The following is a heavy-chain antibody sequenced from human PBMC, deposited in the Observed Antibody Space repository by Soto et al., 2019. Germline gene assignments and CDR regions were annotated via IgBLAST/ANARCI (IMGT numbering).Heavy chain of an antibody. CDR3: ARRYVRGVKGGFDY. V-gene: IGHV2-70*01. D-gene: IGHD3-10*02. Sequence: SGPTLVNPTRTLTLTCTFSGFSLSTSGMCVSWIRQPPGKALEWLALIDWDDDKYYSTSLKTRLTISKDTSKNQVVPTMANMDPVDTATYYCARRYVRGVKGGFDYWGQGTLVTVSS. CDR2: IDWDDDK. CDR1: GFSLSTSGMC. J-gene: IGHJ4*02.